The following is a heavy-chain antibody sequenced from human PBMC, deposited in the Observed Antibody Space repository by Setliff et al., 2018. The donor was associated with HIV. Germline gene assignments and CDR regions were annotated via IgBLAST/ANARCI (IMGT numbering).Heavy chain of an antibody. CDR2: IIPMYGVA. CDR3: ARVGLSAVPFPTVY. Sequence: SVKVSCKASGGTFSSYAISWVRQAPGQGPEWMGGIIPMYGVANYAQKFQGRVTITTDESTSTAYMDLRGLTSDDTGVYYCARVGLSAVPFPTVYWGQGTLVTVSS. V-gene: IGHV1-69*05. CDR1: GGTFSSYA. J-gene: IGHJ4*02. D-gene: IGHD4-4*01.